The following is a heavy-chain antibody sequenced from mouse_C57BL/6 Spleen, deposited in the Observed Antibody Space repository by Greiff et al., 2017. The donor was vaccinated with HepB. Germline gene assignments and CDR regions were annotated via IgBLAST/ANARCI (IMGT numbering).Heavy chain of an antibody. D-gene: IGHD2-1*01. CDR1: GYAFSSYW. J-gene: IGHJ2*01. V-gene: IGHV1-80*01. Sequence: QVQLQQSGAELVKPGASVKISCKASGYAFSSYWMNWVKQRPGKGLEWIGQIYPGDGDTNYNGKFKGKATLTADKSSNTAYMQLSSLTSEDSAVYFCARGDYCNYLDYWGQGTTLTVSS. CDR2: IYPGDGDT. CDR3: ARGDYCNYLDY.